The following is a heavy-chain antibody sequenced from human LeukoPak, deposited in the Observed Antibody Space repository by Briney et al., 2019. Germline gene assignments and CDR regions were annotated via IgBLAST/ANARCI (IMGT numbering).Heavy chain of an antibody. D-gene: IGHD6-25*01. CDR1: GFTFSTYG. CDR3: ARRSGHYYWYFDL. Sequence: GGTLRLSCAASGFTFSTYGMSWVRQAPGKGLEWVSAISGSSDATFYADSVKGRFTVSRDNSKNSLYLQMNSLRAEDTAVYYCARRSGHYYWYFDLWGRGTLVTVSS. V-gene: IGHV3-23*01. CDR2: ISGSSDAT. J-gene: IGHJ2*01.